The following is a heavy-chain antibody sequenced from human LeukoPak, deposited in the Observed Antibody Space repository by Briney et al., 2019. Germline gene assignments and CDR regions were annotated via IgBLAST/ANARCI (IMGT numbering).Heavy chain of an antibody. Sequence: GGSLRLSCAAPGFTFSSYPMGWVRQAPWRGLEWVSQISGSGGSTYFADSVKGRFTTSRDNSKNTLYLQMNSLRAEDTAVYYCAGSASGEYYFDCCSQATLVTVPS. CDR2: ISGSGGST. D-gene: IGHD6-6*01. J-gene: IGHJ4*02. CDR3: AGSASGEYYFDC. V-gene: IGHV3-23*01. CDR1: GFTFSSYP.